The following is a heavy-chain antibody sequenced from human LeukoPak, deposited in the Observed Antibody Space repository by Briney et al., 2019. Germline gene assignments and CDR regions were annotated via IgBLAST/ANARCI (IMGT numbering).Heavy chain of an antibody. Sequence: GGSLRLSCAASGFTFSSYEMNWVRQAPGKGLEWVSYISSSGSTIYYADSVKGRFTISRDNAKNSLYLQMNSLGAEDTAVYYCAREVGVGTTVIGTLTYYYYMDVWGKGTTVTVSS. CDR2: ISSSGSTI. V-gene: IGHV3-48*03. D-gene: IGHD4-17*01. CDR3: AREVGVGTTVIGTLTYYYYMDV. CDR1: GFTFSSYE. J-gene: IGHJ6*03.